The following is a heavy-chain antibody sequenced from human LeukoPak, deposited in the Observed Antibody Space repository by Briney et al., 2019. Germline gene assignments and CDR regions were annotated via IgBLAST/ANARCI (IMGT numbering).Heavy chain of an antibody. CDR2: INPNSGGT. V-gene: IGHV1-2*02. D-gene: IGHD3-22*01. J-gene: IGHJ5*02. Sequence: ASVKVSCKASGYTFTGYYMHWVRQAPGQGLEWMGWINPNSGGTNYAQKFQGRVTMTRDTSISTAYMELSRLRSDDTAVYYCARMDYYDSSGYGYWFDPWGQGNLVTVSS. CDR1: GYTFTGYY. CDR3: ARMDYYDSSGYGYWFDP.